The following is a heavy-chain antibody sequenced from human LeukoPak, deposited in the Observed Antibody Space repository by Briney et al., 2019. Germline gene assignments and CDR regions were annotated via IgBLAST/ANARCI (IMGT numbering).Heavy chain of an antibody. J-gene: IGHJ4*02. CDR2: ISSTGGTA. V-gene: IGHV3-23*01. CDR1: GFTFSSFG. D-gene: IGHD3-16*01. Sequence: GGTLRLSCAASGFTFSSFGMSWVRQAPGKGLEWVSAISSTGGTAYYADSVKGRFTISRDNSKNTLYLQMNSLRAEDTAVYYCAHAHGGPIDYWGQGTLVTVSS. CDR3: AHAHGGPIDY.